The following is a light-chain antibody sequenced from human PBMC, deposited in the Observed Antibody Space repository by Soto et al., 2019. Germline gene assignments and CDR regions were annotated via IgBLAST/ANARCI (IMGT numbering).Light chain of an antibody. CDR1: SSDVGDYNY. CDR2: DVS. J-gene: IGLJ1*01. Sequence: QSVLTQPASVSGSPGQSITISCTGTSSDVGDYNYVSWYQQHPGKAPKLMIYDVSNRPSGVSNRFSGSKSGNTASLTISGLQAEDEAYYYCTSYTSSSTYVFGTGTKLTVL. CDR3: TSYTSSSTYV. V-gene: IGLV2-14*01.